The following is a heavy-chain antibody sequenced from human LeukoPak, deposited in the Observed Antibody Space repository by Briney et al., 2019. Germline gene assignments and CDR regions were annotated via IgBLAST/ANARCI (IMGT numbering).Heavy chain of an antibody. D-gene: IGHD2-15*01. CDR2: IYPGDSDI. CDR1: GYNFPIYW. CDR3: ARQAATVRENWFDP. V-gene: IGHV5-51*01. J-gene: IGHJ5*02. Sequence: GESLKISCKGSGYNFPIYWIAWVRQMPGKGLEWMGVIYPGDSDIIYGPSFQGQVTISADKSISTAYLQWSSLKASDTAIYYCARQAATVRENWFDPWGQGTPVTVSS.